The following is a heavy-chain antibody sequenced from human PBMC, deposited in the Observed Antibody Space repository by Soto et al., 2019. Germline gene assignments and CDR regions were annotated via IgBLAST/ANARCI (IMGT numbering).Heavy chain of an antibody. V-gene: IGHV1-46*01. CDR2: INPTGGGGT. Sequence: ASVQVSCKASGYDVTRYYIHWVRQGPGQGLEWMGIINPTGGGGTKYAQKLQGRVNVPSDRSTSTVYMELTSLRSDDTAGYYWAKAGDYDGGSHLCYYYYGIDVWGQGTTVTVSS. D-gene: IGHD4-17*01. CDR3: AKAGDYDGGSHLCYYYYGIDV. J-gene: IGHJ6*02. CDR1: GYDVTRYY.